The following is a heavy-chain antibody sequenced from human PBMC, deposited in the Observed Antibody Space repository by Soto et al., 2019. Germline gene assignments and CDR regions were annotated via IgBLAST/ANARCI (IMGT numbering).Heavy chain of an antibody. CDR1: GGSISSYY. V-gene: IGHV4-59*08. Sequence: PSETLSLTCTVSGGSISSYYWSWIRQPPGKGLEWIGYIYYSGYTKHNPSLRSRVTMSVDTSKNQFSLKLGSVTAADTAVYYCASIYCSDGNCNYYWGQGTLVTVSS. D-gene: IGHD2-15*01. CDR3: ASIYCSDGNCNYY. CDR2: IYYSGYT. J-gene: IGHJ4*02.